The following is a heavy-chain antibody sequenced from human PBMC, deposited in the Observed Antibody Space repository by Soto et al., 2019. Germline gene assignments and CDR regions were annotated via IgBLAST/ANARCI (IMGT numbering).Heavy chain of an antibody. D-gene: IGHD6-6*01. Sequence: QVKLVESGAEVKKPGASVKVSCKASGYTFTSYGISWVRQAPGQGLEWMGWISAHNGNTNYAQKLQGRVTMTTDTSTSTDHMELRSLRSDDTAVYYCARDWAYSSSSHGYYYGMDVWGQGTTVTVSS. CDR2: ISAHNGNT. V-gene: IGHV1-18*01. J-gene: IGHJ6*02. CDR1: GYTFTSYG. CDR3: ARDWAYSSSSHGYYYGMDV.